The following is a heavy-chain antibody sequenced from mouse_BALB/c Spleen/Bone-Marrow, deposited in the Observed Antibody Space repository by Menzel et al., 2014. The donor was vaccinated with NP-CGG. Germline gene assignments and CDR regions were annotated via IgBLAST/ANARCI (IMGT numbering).Heavy chain of an antibody. CDR2: IDPYYGDS. CDR3: ARERGTYGNDFDY. CDR1: GYSFTGYN. Sequence: VQLQQSGPELEKPGASVKISCKASGYSFTGYNMNWVKQSNGKSLEWIGNIDPYYGDSTYNQKFKGKATLTVDKSSSTAYMQLLSLTSEDSAVYYCARERGTYGNDFDYWGQGTTLTVSS. V-gene: IGHV1-39*01. D-gene: IGHD2-1*01. J-gene: IGHJ2*01.